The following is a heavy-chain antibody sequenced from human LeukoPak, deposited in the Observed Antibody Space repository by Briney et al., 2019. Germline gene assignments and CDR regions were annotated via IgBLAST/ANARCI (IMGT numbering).Heavy chain of an antibody. CDR3: AKDGQIAAAAYYFDY. Sequence: GGSLRLSCAASGFSFRSYGTHWVRQAPGKGLEWVAVIASDGRDKHYVDSVKGRLTISRENSKNTLYLQMNSLRAEDTAVYYCAKDGQIAAAAYYFDYWGQGTLVTVSS. V-gene: IGHV3-30*18. CDR1: GFSFRSYG. D-gene: IGHD6-13*01. J-gene: IGHJ4*02. CDR2: IASDGRDK.